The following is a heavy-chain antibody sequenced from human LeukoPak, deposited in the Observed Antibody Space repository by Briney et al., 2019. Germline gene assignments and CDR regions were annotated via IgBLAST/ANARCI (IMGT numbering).Heavy chain of an antibody. CDR1: GFTSSSYW. V-gene: IGHV3-7*01. D-gene: IGHD3-10*01. J-gene: IGHJ4*02. CDR3: ARDVLPTGSYSYYFDY. Sequence: PGGSLRLSCAASGFTSSSYWLSWVRQAPGKGLEWVANIKQDGSEKYYVDSVKGRFTISRDNAKNSLYLQMNSLRAEDTAVYYCARDVLPTGSYSYYFDYWGQGTLVTVSS. CDR2: IKQDGSEK.